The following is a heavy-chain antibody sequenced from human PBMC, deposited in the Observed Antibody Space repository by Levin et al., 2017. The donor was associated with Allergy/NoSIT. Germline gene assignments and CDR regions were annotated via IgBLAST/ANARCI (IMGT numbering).Heavy chain of an antibody. J-gene: IGHJ4*02. Sequence: LSLTCAASGFPFSDSFMSWIRPAPGKGPEWIAHISNSATDLYYADSVKGRFTVSRDNAKESLYLHLSSLRAEDTAVYYCARVSQTVAAGMFDYWGQGTLVTVSS. V-gene: IGHV3-11*01. CDR3: ARVSQTVAAGMFDY. D-gene: IGHD6-13*01. CDR2: ISNSATDL. CDR1: GFPFSDSF.